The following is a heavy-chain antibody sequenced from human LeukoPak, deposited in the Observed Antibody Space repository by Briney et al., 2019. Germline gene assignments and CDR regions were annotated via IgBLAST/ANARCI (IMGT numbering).Heavy chain of an antibody. CDR3: ARGAAGYSYG. V-gene: IGHV4-61*01. CDR1: GSSVSSGSYY. D-gene: IGHD5-18*01. J-gene: IGHJ4*02. CDR2: IYYSGST. Sequence: SETLSLTCTVSGSSVSSGSYYWSWIRQPPGKGLEWIGYIYYSGSTNYNPSLKSRVTISIDTSKNQFSLRLSSVTAADTAVYYCARGAAGYSYGWGQGTLVTVSS.